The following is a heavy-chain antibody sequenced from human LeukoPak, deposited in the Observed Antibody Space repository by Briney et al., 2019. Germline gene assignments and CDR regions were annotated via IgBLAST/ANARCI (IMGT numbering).Heavy chain of an antibody. V-gene: IGHV4-61*02. CDR2: FYTSGST. CDR3: ASLTVTKWSGHDY. D-gene: IGHD4-17*01. Sequence: PSETLSLTCTVSGDSISSYNYYWSWIRQPAGKGLEWIGRFYTSGSTNYNPSLKSRVTISVDRSKNQFSLKLSSVTAADTAVYYCASLTVTKWSGHDYWGQGTLVTVSS. CDR1: GDSISSYNYY. J-gene: IGHJ4*02.